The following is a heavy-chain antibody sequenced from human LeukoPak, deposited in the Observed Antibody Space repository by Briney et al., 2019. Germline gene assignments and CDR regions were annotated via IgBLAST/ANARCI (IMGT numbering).Heavy chain of an antibody. D-gene: IGHD2-15*01. CDR1: GGSISSGDYN. J-gene: IGHJ4*02. CDR3: ARVSGGLIVASTDYYFDY. CDR2: IYFSGST. Sequence: SETLSLTCTVSGGSISSGDYNWSWIRQPPGKGLEWIGHIYFSGSTYYNPSLKSRVTISVDRSKNQFSLKLNSVTAADTAVYYCARVSGGLIVASTDYYFDYWGQGTLVTVSS. V-gene: IGHV4-30-4*01.